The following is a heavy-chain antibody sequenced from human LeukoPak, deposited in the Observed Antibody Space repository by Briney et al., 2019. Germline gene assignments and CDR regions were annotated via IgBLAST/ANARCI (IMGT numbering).Heavy chain of an antibody. D-gene: IGHD3-22*01. CDR3: TREDRPFCPFAY. Sequence: PSETLSLTCGVSGGSIDITNYWSWVRQAPGKGLEWIGENSHDGTTNHNPSLRSRVAMSLDRANNQFSLSLTSVTAADTAVYYCTREDRPFCPFAYWGQGVLVTVSS. J-gene: IGHJ4*02. V-gene: IGHV4-4*02. CDR2: NSHDGTT. CDR1: GGSIDITNY.